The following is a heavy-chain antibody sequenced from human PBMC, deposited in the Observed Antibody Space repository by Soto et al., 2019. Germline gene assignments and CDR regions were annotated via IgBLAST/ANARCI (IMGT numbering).Heavy chain of an antibody. CDR2: IYTGGSI. CDR1: GFTVNSHY. CDR3: ARGPNYFDY. Sequence: EVQLVESGGGLIQPGGSLRLSCAASGFTVNSHYMSWVRQAPGKGLEWVSVIYTGGSIYYADYVEGRFTISRDNSKNTVYLQMNSLRVDDTAVYYCARGPNYFDYWGQGTLVTVSS. J-gene: IGHJ4*02. V-gene: IGHV3-53*01.